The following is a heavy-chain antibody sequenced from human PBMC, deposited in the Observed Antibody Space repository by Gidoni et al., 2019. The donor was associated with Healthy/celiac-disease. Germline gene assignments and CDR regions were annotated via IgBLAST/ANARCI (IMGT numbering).Heavy chain of an antibody. CDR2: ISGSGGST. CDR3: AKGGFSSGWYYYFDY. D-gene: IGHD6-19*01. V-gene: IGHV3-23*01. CDR1: GSTFRSYA. Sequence: EVQLLESGGGLVQPGGSLSPSCAASGSTFRSYAMSWVRQAPGKGLGWVSAISGSGGSTYYADSVKGRFTISRDNSKNTLYLQMNSLRAEDTAVYYCAKGGFSSGWYYYFDYWGQGTLVTVSS. J-gene: IGHJ4*02.